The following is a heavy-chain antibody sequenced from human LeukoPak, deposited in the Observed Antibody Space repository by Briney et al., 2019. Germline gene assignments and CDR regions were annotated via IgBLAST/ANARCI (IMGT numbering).Heavy chain of an antibody. CDR2: IKPDGTEK. D-gene: IGHD6-19*01. CDR1: GFTFSTYW. V-gene: IGHV3-7*05. J-gene: IGHJ4*02. Sequence: PGGSLRLSCAASGFTFSTYWMSWVRQAPGKGLEWVANIKPDGTEKYYVDSVRGRFAISRDNAKNSLYLQMNSLGAEDSAVYYCARWGYSSRWYWFDYWGQGTLVTVSS. CDR3: ARWGYSSRWYWFDY.